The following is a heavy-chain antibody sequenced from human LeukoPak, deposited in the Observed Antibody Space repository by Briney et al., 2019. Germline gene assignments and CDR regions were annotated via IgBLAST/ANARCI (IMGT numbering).Heavy chain of an antibody. CDR2: IYTSGST. D-gene: IGHD2-8*01. CDR1: GGSISSYY. V-gene: IGHV4-4*07. CDR3: ARERYCTNGVCSFLDY. J-gene: IGHJ4*02. Sequence: SETLSLTCTVSGGSISSYYWSWIRQPAGKGLEWIGRIYTSGSTNYNPSLKSRVTMSVDTSKNRFSLKLSSVTAADTAVYYCARERYCTNGVCSFLDYWGQGTLVTVSS.